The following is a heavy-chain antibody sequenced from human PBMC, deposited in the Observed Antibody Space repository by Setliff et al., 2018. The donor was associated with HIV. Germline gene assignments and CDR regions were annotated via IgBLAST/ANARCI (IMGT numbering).Heavy chain of an antibody. D-gene: IGHD3-22*01. V-gene: IGHV1-46*01. CDR2: INPSGGRT. CDR1: GYTFTNYY. Sequence: ASVKVSCKASGYTFTNYYIHWVRQAPGQGLEWMGLINPSGGRTSYAQKFQGRLTMTRDTSRSTVYMELSSPRSEDTAVHYCARCYYDSSGPTDAFDIWGQGTVVTVSS. J-gene: IGHJ3*02. CDR3: ARCYYDSSGPTDAFDI.